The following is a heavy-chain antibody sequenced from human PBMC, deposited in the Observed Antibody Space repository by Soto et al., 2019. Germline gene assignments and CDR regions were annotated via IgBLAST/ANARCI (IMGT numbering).Heavy chain of an antibody. Sequence: SETLSLTCTVSDGSISNFYWSWIRQPPGEGLEWIGYISSSGNTNYNPSLKSRVSISVDTSKNQFSLNLTSVTAADTAVYYCARAPMVLTRSYFDSWGQGTPVTVSS. CDR2: ISSSGNT. D-gene: IGHD3-22*01. CDR1: DGSISNFY. J-gene: IGHJ4*02. CDR3: ARAPMVLTRSYFDS. V-gene: IGHV4-59*01.